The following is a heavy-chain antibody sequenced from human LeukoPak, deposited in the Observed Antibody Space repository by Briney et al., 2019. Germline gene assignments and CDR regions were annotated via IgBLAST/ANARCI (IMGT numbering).Heavy chain of an antibody. V-gene: IGHV4-59*08. Sequence: SETLSLTCTVSGDSISRYYWSWIRQSPGKGLEWIGYVFYSGTTTYNPSLKSRVTISVDTSKNQFSLKLSSVTAADTAVYYCARRGSSGRLGPWGQGTLVTVSS. J-gene: IGHJ5*02. CDR1: GDSISRYY. CDR3: ARRGSSGRLGP. D-gene: IGHD6-25*01. CDR2: VFYSGTT.